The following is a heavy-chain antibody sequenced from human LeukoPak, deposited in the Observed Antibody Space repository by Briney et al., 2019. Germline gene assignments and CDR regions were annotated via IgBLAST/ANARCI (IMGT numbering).Heavy chain of an antibody. CDR1: GGSFSGYY. CDR2: INHSGST. J-gene: IGHJ4*02. CDR3: ATTTIRLGY. V-gene: IGHV4-34*01. D-gene: IGHD1-26*01. Sequence: SETLSLTCAVYGGSFSGYYWSWIRQPPGKGLEWIGEINHSGSTNYNPSLKSRVTISVDTSNNQFSLKLISVTAADTAVYYCATTTIRLGYWGQGTLVTVSS.